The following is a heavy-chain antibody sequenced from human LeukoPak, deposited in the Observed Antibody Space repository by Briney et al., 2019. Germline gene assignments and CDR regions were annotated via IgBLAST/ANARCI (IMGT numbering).Heavy chain of an antibody. J-gene: IGHJ4*02. Sequence: SGGSLRLSCAASGFTFSTYNMNWVRQAPGKGLEWVSAINGNGRNTYYADSVKGRFTISRDNSKNTLYLQINSLRAEDTAVYYCAKWGPTGYFDYWGQGTLATVSS. V-gene: IGHV3-23*01. CDR1: GFTFSTYN. CDR3: AKWGPTGYFDY. CDR2: INGNGRNT. D-gene: IGHD3-16*01.